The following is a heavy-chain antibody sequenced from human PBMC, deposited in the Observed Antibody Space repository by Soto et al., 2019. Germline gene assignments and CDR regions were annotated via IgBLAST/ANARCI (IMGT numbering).Heavy chain of an antibody. CDR1: GGSFSSYY. Sequence: PSETLSLTCAVYGGSFSSYYWSWIRQPPGKGLEWIGEINHSGSTNYNPSLKSRVTISVDTSKNQFSLKLSSVTAADTAVYYCARVRSPLNSSSHYYYYYGMDVWGQGTTVTVSS. J-gene: IGHJ6*02. D-gene: IGHD6-6*01. V-gene: IGHV4-34*01. CDR2: INHSGST. CDR3: ARVRSPLNSSSHYYYYYGMDV.